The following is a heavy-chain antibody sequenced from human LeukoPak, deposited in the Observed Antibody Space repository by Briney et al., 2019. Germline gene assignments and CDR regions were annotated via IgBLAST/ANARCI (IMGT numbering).Heavy chain of an antibody. CDR3: SSPDILTGYYTVADYYYGMDV. V-gene: IGHV1-69*04. CDR1: GGTFSSYA. J-gene: IGHJ6*04. Sequence: PVKVSCKASGGTFSSYAISLVRQAPGQGGEWMGRIIPILGIANYAQKFQGRVTITADKSTRTACMELSSLRSEDTAVYYSSSPDILTGYYTVADYYYGMDVWGEGATVIVSS. D-gene: IGHD3-9*01. CDR2: IIPILGIA.